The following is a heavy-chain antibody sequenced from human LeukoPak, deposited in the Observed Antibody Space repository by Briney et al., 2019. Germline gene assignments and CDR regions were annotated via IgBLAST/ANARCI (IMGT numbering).Heavy chain of an antibody. J-gene: IGHJ4*02. D-gene: IGHD3-10*01. Sequence: GGSLRLSCAASGFTFSSYWMSWVRQAPGKGLEWVANIKQDGSEKYYVDSVKGRFTISRDNAKNSLYLQMNSLRAEDTAVYYCARATNGGYYYGSGSYQYYLDYWGQGTLVTVSS. V-gene: IGHV3-7*01. CDR1: GFTFSSYW. CDR2: IKQDGSEK. CDR3: ARATNGGYYYGSGSYQYYLDY.